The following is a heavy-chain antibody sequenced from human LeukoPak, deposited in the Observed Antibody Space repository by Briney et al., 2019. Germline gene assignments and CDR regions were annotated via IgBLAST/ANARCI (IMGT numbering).Heavy chain of an antibody. V-gene: IGHV4-59*12. CDR1: GGSISSYY. Sequence: PSETLSLTCTVSGGSISSYYWSWIRQPTGKGLEWIGYIYYSGSTNYNPSLKSRVTISVDTSKNQFSLKLSSVTAADTAVYYCARDSRYSSGWTSDYWGQGTLVTVSS. CDR2: IYYSGST. J-gene: IGHJ4*02. D-gene: IGHD6-19*01. CDR3: ARDSRYSSGWTSDY.